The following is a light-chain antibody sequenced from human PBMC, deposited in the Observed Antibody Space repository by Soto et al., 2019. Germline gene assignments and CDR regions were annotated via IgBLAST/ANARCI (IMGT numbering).Light chain of an antibody. CDR1: QSVRSN. V-gene: IGKV3-15*01. CDR2: GAS. Sequence: EIAMTQSPATLSVSPGERATLSCRASQSVRSNLARYQKKPGQAPRLLISGASTRATGIPARFSGSGSGTEFTLTISSLQSEDFALYYCQQYNNWPLSFGGGTKVDIK. J-gene: IGKJ4*01. CDR3: QQYNNWPLS.